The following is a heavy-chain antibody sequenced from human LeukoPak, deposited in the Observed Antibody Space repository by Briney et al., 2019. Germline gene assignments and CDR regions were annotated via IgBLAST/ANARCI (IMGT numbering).Heavy chain of an antibody. D-gene: IGHD3-3*01. J-gene: IGHJ3*02. CDR3: ARDGRFSYGAFDI. Sequence: PSETLSLTCTVSGGSISSSSYYWGWIRQPPGKWLEWIGSIYYSGSTYYNPSLKSRVTISVDTPKNQFSLKQSSVTAADTAVYYCARDGRFSYGAFDIWGQGTMVTVSS. CDR2: IYYSGST. CDR1: GGSISSSSYY. V-gene: IGHV4-39*02.